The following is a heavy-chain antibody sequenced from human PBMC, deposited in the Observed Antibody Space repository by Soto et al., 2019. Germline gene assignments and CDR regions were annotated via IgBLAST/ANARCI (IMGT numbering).Heavy chain of an antibody. D-gene: IGHD2-15*01. CDR1: GFTFSSYA. V-gene: IGHV3-23*01. Sequence: GGSLRLSCAASGFTFSSYAMSWVRQAPGKGLEWVSAISGSGGSTYYADSVKGRFTISRDNSKNTLYLQMNSLRVEDTAVYYCAKASEGLVVVAATPGLGSYYYMDVWGKGTTVTVSS. CDR2: ISGSGGST. J-gene: IGHJ6*03. CDR3: AKASEGLVVVAATPGLGSYYYMDV.